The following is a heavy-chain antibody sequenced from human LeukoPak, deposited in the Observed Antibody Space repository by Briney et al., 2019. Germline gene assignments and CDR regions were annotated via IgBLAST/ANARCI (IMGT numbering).Heavy chain of an antibody. CDR3: ARDRGSTRPFDY. V-gene: IGHV4-34*01. CDR1: VGSFSGYY. J-gene: IGHJ4*02. D-gene: IGHD2-2*01. Sequence: SETLSLTCAVYVGSFSGYYWSWIRQPPGKGLEWIGEINHSGSTNYNPSLKSRVTISVDTSKSQFSLKLSSVTAADTAVYYCARDRGSTRPFDYWGQGTLVTVSS. CDR2: INHSGST.